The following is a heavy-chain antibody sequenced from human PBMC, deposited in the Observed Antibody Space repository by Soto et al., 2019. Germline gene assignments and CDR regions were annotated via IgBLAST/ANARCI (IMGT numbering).Heavy chain of an antibody. CDR2: MNPNDGNT. V-gene: IGHV1-8*01. J-gene: IGHJ4*02. Sequence: ASVKVSCKASGYTFSNYEINWVRQASGQGLEWMGRMNPNDGNTGYGQNFQGRVSMTRNTSINTAYMELSSLRSDDTAVYYCARGPRESGEWLLFDYWGQGALVTVSS. CDR3: ARGPRESGEWLLFDY. CDR1: GYTFSNYE. D-gene: IGHD3-3*01.